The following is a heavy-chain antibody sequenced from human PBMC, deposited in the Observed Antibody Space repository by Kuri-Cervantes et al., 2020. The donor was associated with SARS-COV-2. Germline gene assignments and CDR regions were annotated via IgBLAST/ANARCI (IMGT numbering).Heavy chain of an antibody. CDR2: IRYDGSNK. J-gene: IGHJ4*02. Sequence: GESLKISCAASGFTFSSYGMHWVRQAPGKGLEWVAYIRYDGSNKYYVDSVKGRFTISRDNSKNTLYLQMNSLRAEDTAVYYCAKGPCINGVCLDDLDYWGQGTLVTVSS. CDR3: AKGPCINGVCLDDLDY. D-gene: IGHD2-8*01. CDR1: GFTFSSYG. V-gene: IGHV3-30*02.